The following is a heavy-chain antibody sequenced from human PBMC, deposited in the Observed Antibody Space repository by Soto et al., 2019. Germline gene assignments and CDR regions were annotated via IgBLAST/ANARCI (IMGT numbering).Heavy chain of an antibody. CDR1: GFTFSSYG. J-gene: IGHJ6*03. Sequence: GGSLRLSCAASGFTFSSYGMHWVRQAPGKGLEWVAVIWYDGSNKYYADSVKGRFTISRDNSKNTLYLQMNSLRAEDTAVYYCARDFTTGTKYMDVWGKGTTGTVSS. CDR2: IWYDGSNK. D-gene: IGHD1-1*01. V-gene: IGHV3-33*01. CDR3: ARDFTTGTKYMDV.